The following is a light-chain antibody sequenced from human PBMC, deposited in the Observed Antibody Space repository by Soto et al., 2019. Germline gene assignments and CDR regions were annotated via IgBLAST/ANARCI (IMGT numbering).Light chain of an antibody. CDR1: SSDIGSYNL. J-gene: IGLJ2*01. CDR3: CSYAGSSTL. V-gene: IGLV2-23*01. CDR2: EAI. Sequence: QSALTQPASVSGSPGQSITISCTGTSSDIGSYNLVSWYQQHPGRAPKLMIYEAIKRPSGVSNRFSGSKSGNTASLTISGLQADDEAHYYCCSYAGSSTLFGGGTKLTVL.